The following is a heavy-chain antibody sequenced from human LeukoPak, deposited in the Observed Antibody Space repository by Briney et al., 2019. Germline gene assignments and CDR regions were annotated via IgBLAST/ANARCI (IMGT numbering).Heavy chain of an antibody. Sequence: GGSLRLSCAASGFTFSSYAMSWVRQAPGKGLEWVSAISGSGGSTYYADSVKGRFTISRDNSKDTLYLQMNSLRAGDTAVYYCAKDAYYYDSSGYLQYWGQGTLVTVSS. D-gene: IGHD3-22*01. V-gene: IGHV3-23*01. CDR1: GFTFSSYA. CDR2: ISGSGGST. CDR3: AKDAYYYDSSGYLQY. J-gene: IGHJ4*02.